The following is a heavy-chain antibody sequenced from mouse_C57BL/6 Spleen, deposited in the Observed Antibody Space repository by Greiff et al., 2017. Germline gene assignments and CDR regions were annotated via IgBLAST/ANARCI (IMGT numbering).Heavy chain of an antibody. J-gene: IGHJ2*01. CDR3: AREVYDYDRGDYFDY. Sequence: QVQLQQPGAELVMPGASVKLSCKASGYTFTSYWMHWVKQRPGQGLEWIGEIDPSDSYTNYNQKFKGKSTLPVDKSSSTAYMQLSRLTSEDSAVYYCAREVYDYDRGDYFDYWGQGTTLTVSS. CDR1: GYTFTSYW. V-gene: IGHV1-69*01. CDR2: IDPSDSYT. D-gene: IGHD2-4*01.